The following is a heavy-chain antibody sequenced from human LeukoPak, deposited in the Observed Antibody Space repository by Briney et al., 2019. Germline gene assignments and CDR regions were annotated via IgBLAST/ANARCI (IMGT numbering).Heavy chain of an antibody. D-gene: IGHD3-10*01. CDR1: GFTFSSYD. CDR3: AKGYGSGSSRYYFDY. J-gene: IGHJ4*02. V-gene: IGHV3-23*01. Sequence: PGGSLRLSCAASGFTFSSYDMSWVRQAPGKGLEWVSTISGSGGSTYYADSVKGRFTISRDNSKNTLYLQMNSLRAEDTAVYYCAKGYGSGSSRYYFDYWGQGTLVTVSS. CDR2: ISGSGGST.